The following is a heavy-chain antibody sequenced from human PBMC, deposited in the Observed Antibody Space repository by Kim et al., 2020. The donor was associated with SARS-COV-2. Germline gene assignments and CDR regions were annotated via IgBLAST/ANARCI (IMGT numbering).Heavy chain of an antibody. CDR1: GFTFSSYA. CDR2: ISAGGGST. V-gene: IGHV3-23*01. CDR3: AKDQVVTAIQGRYVY. D-gene: IGHD2-21*02. Sequence: GGSLRLSCAASGFTFSSYAMTWVRQAPGKGLEWVSAISAGGGSTYYADSVKGRFTISRDNSRNTLYLQMNSLRAEDTAVYYCAKDQVVTAIQGRYVYWGQGTLVTVSS. J-gene: IGHJ4*02.